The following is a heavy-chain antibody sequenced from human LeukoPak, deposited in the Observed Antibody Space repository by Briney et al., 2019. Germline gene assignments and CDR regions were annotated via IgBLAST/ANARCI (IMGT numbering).Heavy chain of an antibody. CDR3: ARDRSTVPETEAGAGISYYYYYGMDV. Sequence: SETLSLTCAVYGGSFSGYYWSWIRQPPGKGLEWIGYIYYSGSTYYNPSLKSRVTISVDTSKNQFSLKLSSVTAADTAVYYCARDRSTVPETEAGAGISYYYYYGMDVWGQGTTVTVSS. D-gene: IGHD2-2*01. CDR1: GGSFSGYY. J-gene: IGHJ6*02. V-gene: IGHV4-34*09. CDR2: IYYSGST.